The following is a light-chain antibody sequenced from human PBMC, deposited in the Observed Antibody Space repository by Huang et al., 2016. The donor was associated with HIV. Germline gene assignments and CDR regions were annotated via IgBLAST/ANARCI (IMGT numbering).Light chain of an antibody. J-gene: IGKJ1*01. CDR1: QSISSW. V-gene: IGKV1-5*03. Sequence: DIQMTQSPSTLSASVGDRVTITCRASQSISSWLAWYQQKPGKAPNLLIYKASSLESVVPSRFSGSGSGTEFTLTIISLQPDDFATYYCQQYNSYWTFGQGTKVEIK. CDR2: KAS. CDR3: QQYNSYWT.